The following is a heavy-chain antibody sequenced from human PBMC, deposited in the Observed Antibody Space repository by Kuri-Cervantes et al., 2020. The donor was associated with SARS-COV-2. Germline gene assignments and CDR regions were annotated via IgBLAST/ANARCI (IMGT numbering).Heavy chain of an antibody. V-gene: IGHV4-39*01. CDR2: IYYSGST. Sequence: SETLSLTCTVSGGSISSSSYYWGWIHQPPGKGLEWIGSIYYSGSTYYNPSLKSRVTISVDTSKNQFSLKLSSVTAADTAVYYCARGDCSGGSCYGMDVWGQGTTVTVSS. CDR3: ARGDCSGGSCYGMDV. D-gene: IGHD2-15*01. J-gene: IGHJ6*02. CDR1: GGSISSSSYY.